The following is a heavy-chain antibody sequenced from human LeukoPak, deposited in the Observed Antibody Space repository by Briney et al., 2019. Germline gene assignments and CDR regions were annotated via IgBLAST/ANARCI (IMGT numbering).Heavy chain of an antibody. J-gene: IGHJ5*02. CDR3: ARDFYTSSSTGVPNSFPP. CDR2: IKPSGGTI. Sequence: ASVKVSCKASGYTFSSYYIHWVRQAPGLGLQWMGMIKPSGGTIRYEQGFQGRVTMTTDPSTSTVFMELSSLTSDDTAVYYCARDFYTSSSTGVPNSFPPWGQGTLVTVSS. D-gene: IGHD6-6*01. CDR1: GYTFSSYY. V-gene: IGHV1-46*01.